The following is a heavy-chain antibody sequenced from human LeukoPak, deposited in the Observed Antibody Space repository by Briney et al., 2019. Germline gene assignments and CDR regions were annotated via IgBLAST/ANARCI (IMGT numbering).Heavy chain of an antibody. CDR1: GFTFSNAW. CDR2: IKSKTDGGTT. D-gene: IGHD3-10*01. Sequence: GGSLRLSCAASGFTFSNAWMSWVRQAPGKGLEWVGRIKSKTDGGTTDYAAPVKGRFTISRDDSKNTLYLQMNSLKTEDTAVYYCTTDIPTMVWEGRDYWGQGTLVTVSS. J-gene: IGHJ4*02. CDR3: TTDIPTMVWEGRDY. V-gene: IGHV3-15*01.